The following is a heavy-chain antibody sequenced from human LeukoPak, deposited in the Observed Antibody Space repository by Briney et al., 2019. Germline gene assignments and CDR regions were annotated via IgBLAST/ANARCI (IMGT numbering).Heavy chain of an antibody. Sequence: SETLSLTCTVSGDSINSGSYHWGWIRQPPGKGLEWIGSIQHSGNTYYNPSLKSRLTISVDTSKNQFSLKLNSVTAADTAVYYCARDGPHWGQGTLVTVSS. V-gene: IGHV4-39*02. CDR3: ARDGPH. D-gene: IGHD3/OR15-3a*01. J-gene: IGHJ4*02. CDR1: GDSINSGSYH. CDR2: IQHSGNT.